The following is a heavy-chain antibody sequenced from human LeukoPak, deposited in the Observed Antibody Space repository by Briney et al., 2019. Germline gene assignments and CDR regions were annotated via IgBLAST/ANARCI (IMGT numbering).Heavy chain of an antibody. CDR3: AKARSVGGYDSPDY. J-gene: IGHJ4*02. CDR1: GFTFSSYA. CDR2: IGGSGGST. V-gene: IGHV3-23*01. Sequence: PGGSLRLSCAASGFTFSSYAMSWVRQAPGKGLEWVSAIGGSGGSTYYADSVKGRFTISRDNSKNTLYLQMNSLRAEDTAVYYCAKARSVGGYDSPDYWGQGTLVTVSS. D-gene: IGHD5-12*01.